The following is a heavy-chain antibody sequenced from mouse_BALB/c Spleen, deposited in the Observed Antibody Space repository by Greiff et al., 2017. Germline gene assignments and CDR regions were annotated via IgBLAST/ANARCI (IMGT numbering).Heavy chain of an antibody. Sequence: EVKLMESGGGLVKPGGSLKLSCAASGFTFSSSAMSWVRQSPEKRLEWVAEISSGGSYTYYPDTVTGRFTISRDNAKNTLYLEMRSLRSEDTAMYYCSSAGTTASIDYWGQGTTLTVSS. CDR3: SSAGTTASIDY. CDR1: GFTFSSSA. V-gene: IGHV5-9-4*01. J-gene: IGHJ2*01. D-gene: IGHD1-2*01. CDR2: ISSGGSYT.